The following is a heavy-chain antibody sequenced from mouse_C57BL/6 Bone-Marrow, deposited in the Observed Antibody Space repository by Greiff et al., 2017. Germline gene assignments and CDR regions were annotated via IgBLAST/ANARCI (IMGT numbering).Heavy chain of an antibody. CDR1: GYTFTSYW. D-gene: IGHD1-1*01. Sequence: QVQLQQPGAELVMPGASVKLSCKASGYTFTSYWMHWVKQRPGQGLEWIGAIDPSDSYTNYNQKFKGKSTLTVDKSSSTAYMQLSSLTSEDSAVYYCARCWNYGSSYGYFDVWGTGTTVTVAS. J-gene: IGHJ1*03. V-gene: IGHV1-69*01. CDR3: ARCWNYGSSYGYFDV. CDR2: IDPSDSYT.